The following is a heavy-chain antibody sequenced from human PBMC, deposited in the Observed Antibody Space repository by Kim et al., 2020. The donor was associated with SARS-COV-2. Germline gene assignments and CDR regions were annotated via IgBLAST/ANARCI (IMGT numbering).Heavy chain of an antibody. V-gene: IGHV3-74*01. CDR3: GRDFDGDGEFSTDV. J-gene: IGHJ6*02. Sequence: GGSLRLSCAASGFTFSRYWMDWVRQAPGKGLVWVSRIKSDGSSTSYADSVNGRFTISRDNAKNTLYLQMNSLRAEDTAVYYCGRDFDGDGEFSTDVWGQGTTVTVSS. CDR2: IKSDGSST. CDR1: GFTFSRYW. D-gene: IGHD3-16*02.